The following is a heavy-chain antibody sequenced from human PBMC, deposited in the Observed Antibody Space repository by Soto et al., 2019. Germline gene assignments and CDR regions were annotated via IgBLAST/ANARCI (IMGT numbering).Heavy chain of an antibody. J-gene: IGHJ4*02. Sequence: QVQLVESGGGVVQPGRSLRLSCAASGLTFSSYAMHWVRQAPGKGLEWVAVISYDGSNKYYADSVKGRFTISRDNSKNTLYLQMNSLRAEDTAVYYCASLWRITMVRGDPFDYWGQGTLVTVSS. V-gene: IGHV3-30-3*01. D-gene: IGHD3-10*01. CDR1: GLTFSSYA. CDR2: ISYDGSNK. CDR3: ASLWRITMVRGDPFDY.